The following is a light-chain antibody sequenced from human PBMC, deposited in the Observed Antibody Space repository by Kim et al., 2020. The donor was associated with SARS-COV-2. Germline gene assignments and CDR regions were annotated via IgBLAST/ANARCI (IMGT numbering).Light chain of an antibody. Sequence: PGKRASLSCRASQSVGSSLAWYQQKSGQPPRLIIYDTSNRATGIPARFSGSGSGTDFTLTISSLEPEDFAVYYCQHRSSWPLTFGGGTKVDIK. V-gene: IGKV3-11*01. CDR3: QHRSSWPLT. J-gene: IGKJ4*01. CDR1: QSVGSS. CDR2: DTS.